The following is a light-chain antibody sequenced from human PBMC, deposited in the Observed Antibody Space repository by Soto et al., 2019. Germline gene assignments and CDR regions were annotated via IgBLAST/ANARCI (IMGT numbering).Light chain of an antibody. CDR2: WAS. CDR1: QSVLYNSNNKNY. J-gene: IGKJ1*01. Sequence: DIVMTQSPDSLAVSLGERATINCKSSQSVLYNSNNKNYLAWYQQKPGQPPKLLIYWASTRESGVPDRFSGSGSGTDFPLTISSLQAEDVAVYYCQQYYSRPRTFGQGTKVEIK. CDR3: QQYYSRPRT. V-gene: IGKV4-1*01.